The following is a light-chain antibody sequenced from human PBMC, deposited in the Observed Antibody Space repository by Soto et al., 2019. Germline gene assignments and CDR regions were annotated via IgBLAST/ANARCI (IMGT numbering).Light chain of an antibody. CDR1: SSDVGGYNY. CDR2: EVS. Sequence: QSALTQPASVSGSPGQSITISCTGTSSDVGGYNYVSWYQQHPGKAPKLMIYEVSNRPSGVSNRFSGSKSGNAASLTISGLQAEDEGDYYCSTYTNSITVFGGGTKLTVL. J-gene: IGLJ3*02. CDR3: STYTNSITV. V-gene: IGLV2-14*01.